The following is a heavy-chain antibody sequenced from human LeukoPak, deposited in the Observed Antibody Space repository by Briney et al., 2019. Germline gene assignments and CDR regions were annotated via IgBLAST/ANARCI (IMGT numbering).Heavy chain of an antibody. D-gene: IGHD3-10*01. CDR1: GGTFSSYA. V-gene: IGHV1-69*13. J-gene: IGHJ4*02. Sequence: SGRVSCKASGGTFSSYAISWVRQAPGQGLEWMGGIIPIFGTANYAQKFQGRVTMTADESTSTAYMELSSLRSEDTAVYYCARSPHYMVRGVIRSAFDYWGQGTLVTVSS. CDR2: IIPIFGTA. CDR3: ARSPHYMVRGVIRSAFDY.